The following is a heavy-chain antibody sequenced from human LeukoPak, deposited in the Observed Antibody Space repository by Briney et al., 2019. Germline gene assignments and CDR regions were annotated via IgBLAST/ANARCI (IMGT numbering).Heavy chain of an antibody. J-gene: IGHJ5*01. V-gene: IGHV3-23*01. CDR1: GFTFSSFA. D-gene: IGHD4-11*01. CDR3: AKDLHDYGNYVGWFDS. CDR2: ISGSGVNT. Sequence: GGSLRLSCAASGFTFSSFAMDWVRQAPGKGLEWVSAISGSGVNTYYADSVRGRFTISRDNSKTTLFLQMNSLRAEDTAVYYCAKDLHDYGNYVGWFDSWGQGTLVTVSS.